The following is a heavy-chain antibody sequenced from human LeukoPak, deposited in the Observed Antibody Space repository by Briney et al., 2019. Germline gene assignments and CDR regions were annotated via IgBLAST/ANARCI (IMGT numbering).Heavy chain of an antibody. CDR2: ISSSSSYI. V-gene: IGHV3-21*01. CDR3: ARDLSDSFGMDV. D-gene: IGHD6-25*01. CDR1: GFTFSSYS. Sequence: GGSLRLSCAASGFTFSSYSMNWVRQAPGKGLEWVSSISSSSSYIYYADSVKGRFTISRDNAKNSLYLQMNSLRAEDTAVYYCARDLSDSFGMDVWGQGTTVTVSS. J-gene: IGHJ6*02.